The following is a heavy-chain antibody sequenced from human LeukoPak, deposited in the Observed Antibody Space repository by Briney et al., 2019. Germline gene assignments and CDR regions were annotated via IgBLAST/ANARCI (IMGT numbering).Heavy chain of an antibody. V-gene: IGHV4-34*12. J-gene: IGHJ4*02. CDR2: IIDTGST. CDR3: ARHGFGEYDPFDY. CDR1: GGSFSGYY. D-gene: IGHD3-10*01. Sequence: PSETLSLTCAAYGGSFSGYYWTWIRQPPGKGLEWIGEIIDTGSTKYNSSLKSRVTISVDTSKNQFSLKLSSVTAADTAVYYCARHGFGEYDPFDYWGQGTLVTVSS.